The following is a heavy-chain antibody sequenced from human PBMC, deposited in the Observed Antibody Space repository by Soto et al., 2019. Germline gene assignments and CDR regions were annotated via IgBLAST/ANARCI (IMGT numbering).Heavy chain of an antibody. D-gene: IGHD3-10*01. V-gene: IGHV3-48*03. CDR2: SSSSASTA. Sequence: PGVSLRLSCAVSGFTFCRFELHWVRQAPGKGLEWISYSSSSASTAYYASSVEGLFTISRDNANNSVYLQMDSLRAEDTALYYCTRAAWFPYLSFYWGQGALVTVSS. J-gene: IGHJ4*02. CDR3: TRAAWFPYLSFY. CDR1: GFTFCRFE.